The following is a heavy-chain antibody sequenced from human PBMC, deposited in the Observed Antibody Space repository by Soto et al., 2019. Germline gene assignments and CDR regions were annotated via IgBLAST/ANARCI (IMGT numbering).Heavy chain of an antibody. CDR2: INHSGST. Sequence: SETLSLTCAVYGGSFGGYYWSWIRQPPGKGLEWIGEINHSGSTNYNPSLKSRVTISVDTSKNQFSLKLSSVTAADTAVYYCARLPHRLRYFDWLPPDYWGQGTLVTVSS. D-gene: IGHD3-9*01. CDR3: ARLPHRLRYFDWLPPDY. CDR1: GGSFGGYY. V-gene: IGHV4-34*01. J-gene: IGHJ4*02.